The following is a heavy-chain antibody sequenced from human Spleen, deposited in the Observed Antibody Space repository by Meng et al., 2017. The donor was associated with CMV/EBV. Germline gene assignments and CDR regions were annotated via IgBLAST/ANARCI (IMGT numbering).Heavy chain of an antibody. V-gene: IGHV3-21*04. Sequence: GESLKISCAASGFTFSSYSMNWVRQAPGKGLEWVSSISSSSSYIYYADSVQGRFIISRDNSRNTLFMQMNSLRADDSAVYYCAKGLVVVVAIFDSWGQGTLVTVSS. CDR1: GFTFSSYS. D-gene: IGHD2-15*01. J-gene: IGHJ4*02. CDR2: ISSSSSYI. CDR3: AKGLVVVVAIFDS.